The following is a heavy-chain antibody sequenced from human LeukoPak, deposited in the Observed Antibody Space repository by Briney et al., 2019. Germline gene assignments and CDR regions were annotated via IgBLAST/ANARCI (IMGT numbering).Heavy chain of an antibody. V-gene: IGHV3-23*01. CDR2: ISGSGGST. CDR3: AKDQWLRARYYYDSSGSLNDY. Sequence: GGSLRLSCAASGFTFSSYAMSWVRQAPGKGLEWVSAISGSGGSTYYADSVKGRFTISRDNSKNTLYLQMNSLRAEDTAVYYCAKDQWLRARYYYDSSGSLNDYWGQGTLVTVSS. J-gene: IGHJ4*02. CDR1: GFTFSSYA. D-gene: IGHD3-22*01.